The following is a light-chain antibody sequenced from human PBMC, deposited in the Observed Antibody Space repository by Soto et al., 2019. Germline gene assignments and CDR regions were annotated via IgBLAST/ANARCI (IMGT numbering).Light chain of an antibody. V-gene: IGLV2-8*01. Sequence: QSALTQPPSASGSPGQSVTISCTGTSSDVGGCKFVSWYQQYPGKAPQLIIYEVNKRPSGVPDRFSGSKSGNTASLTVSGLQAEDEADYSCSSCAGSNTPYVFGSGTKLTVL. J-gene: IGLJ1*01. CDR1: SSDVGGCKF. CDR2: EVN. CDR3: SSCAGSNTPYV.